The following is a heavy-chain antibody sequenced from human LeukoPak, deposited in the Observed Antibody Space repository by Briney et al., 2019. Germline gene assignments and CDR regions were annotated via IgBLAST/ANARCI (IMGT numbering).Heavy chain of an antibody. CDR1: GGSFSGYY. J-gene: IGHJ4*02. CDR3: ARRGRGAGDY. Sequence: SETLSLTCAVYGGSFSGYYWSWIRQPPGKGLEWIGEINHSGSTNYNPSLKSRVTISVDTSKNQFSLKLSSVTAADTAVYYYARRGRGAGDYWGQGTLVTVSS. CDR2: INHSGST. D-gene: IGHD3-10*01. V-gene: IGHV4-34*01.